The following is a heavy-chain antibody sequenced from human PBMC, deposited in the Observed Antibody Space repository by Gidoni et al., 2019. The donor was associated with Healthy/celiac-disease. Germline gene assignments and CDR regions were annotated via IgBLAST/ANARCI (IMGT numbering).Heavy chain of an antibody. CDR1: GFTVSSNY. D-gene: IGHD2-15*01. J-gene: IGHJ5*02. V-gene: IGHV3-53*01. Sequence: EVQLVESGGGLIQPGGSLRLSCAASGFTVSSNYMSWVRQAPGKGLEWVSVIYSGGSTYYADSVKGRFTISRDNSKNTLYLQMNSLRAEDTAVYYCAREARYCSGGSCYSWFDPWGQGTLVTVSS. CDR2: IYSGGST. CDR3: AREARYCSGGSCYSWFDP.